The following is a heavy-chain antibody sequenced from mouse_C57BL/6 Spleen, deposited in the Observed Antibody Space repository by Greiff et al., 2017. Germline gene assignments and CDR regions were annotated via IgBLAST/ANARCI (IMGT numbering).Heavy chain of an antibody. V-gene: IGHV2-2*01. CDR3: ARIYYGNYGAMDY. CDR1: GFSLTSYG. CDR2: IWSGGST. J-gene: IGHJ4*01. D-gene: IGHD2-1*01. Sequence: VQLQQSGPGLVQPSQSLSITCTVSGFSLTSYGVHWVRQSPGKGLEWLGVIWSGGSTDYNAAFISRLSISKDNSKSQVFCKMNSLQADDTAIYYCARIYYGNYGAMDYWGQGTSVTVSS.